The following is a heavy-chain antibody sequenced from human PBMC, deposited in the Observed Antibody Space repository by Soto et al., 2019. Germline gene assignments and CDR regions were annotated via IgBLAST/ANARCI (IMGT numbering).Heavy chain of an antibody. CDR1: RFTFSSYA. CDR3: AIARIARD. J-gene: IGHJ4*02. D-gene: IGHD2-21*01. Sequence: EVQLLESGGGLVQPGGSLRLSCATSRFTFSSYAMSWVRQAPGKGLEWVSAITGSGGSTYYADSVKGRFTISRDNSKNTLYLQMNSLRAEDTAVYYCAIARIARDWGQGTLVTVPS. V-gene: IGHV3-23*01. CDR2: ITGSGGST.